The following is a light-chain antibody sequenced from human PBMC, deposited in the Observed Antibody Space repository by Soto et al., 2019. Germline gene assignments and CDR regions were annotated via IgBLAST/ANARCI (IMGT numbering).Light chain of an antibody. V-gene: IGLV1-47*01. CDR3: AAWDDSLSGYV. CDR2: RNN. J-gene: IGLJ1*01. Sequence: QSVLTQPPSASGTPGQRVNISCSGSSSNIGSNYVYWYRQFPGTAPKLLIQRNNQRPSGVPARFSGSKSGTSASLVISGLHSEDEADYYCAAWDDSLSGYVFGAGTKLTVL. CDR1: SSNIGSNY.